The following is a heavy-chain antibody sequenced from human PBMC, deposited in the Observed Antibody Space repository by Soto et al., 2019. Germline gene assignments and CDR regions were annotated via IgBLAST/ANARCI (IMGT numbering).Heavy chain of an antibody. Sequence: SETLSLTCTVSGGSMNTYYWSWIRQPPGKGLEWIGYTHHSGITNYNPSLKSRVNILVDTSKNQFSLTVTSVTAVDTAVYYCARGSTRFDPWGQGTLVTVSS. CDR2: THHSGIT. V-gene: IGHV4-59*01. D-gene: IGHD2-2*01. CDR1: GGSMNTYY. J-gene: IGHJ5*02. CDR3: ARGSTRFDP.